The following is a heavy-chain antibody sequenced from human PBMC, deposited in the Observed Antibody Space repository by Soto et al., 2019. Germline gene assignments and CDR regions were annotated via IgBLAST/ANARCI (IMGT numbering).Heavy chain of an antibody. D-gene: IGHD6-13*01. V-gene: IGHV5-10-1*01. CDR2: IDPSDSYT. CDR1: W. J-gene: IGHJ6*02. CDR3: ARRSSSSLYYYYGMDV. Sequence: WISWVRQMPGKGLEWMGRIDPSDSYTNYSPSFQGHVTISADKSISTAYLQWSSLKASDTAMYYCARRSSSSLYYYYGMDVWGQGTTVTVSS.